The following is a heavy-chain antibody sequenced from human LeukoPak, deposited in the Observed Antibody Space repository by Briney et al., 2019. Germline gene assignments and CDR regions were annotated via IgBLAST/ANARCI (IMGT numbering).Heavy chain of an antibody. J-gene: IGHJ4*02. D-gene: IGHD3-3*01. CDR3: ASRNYDFWSGWFSFDY. Sequence: SETLTLPCTVSGGSISSYYWSWIRQPPGKGLEWMGYIYYSGSTNYNPSLKSRVTISVDTSKNQSSLKLSSVTAADTAVYYCASRNYDFWSGWFSFDYGGQGTLVTVSS. V-gene: IGHV4-59*01. CDR1: GGSISSYY. CDR2: IYYSGST.